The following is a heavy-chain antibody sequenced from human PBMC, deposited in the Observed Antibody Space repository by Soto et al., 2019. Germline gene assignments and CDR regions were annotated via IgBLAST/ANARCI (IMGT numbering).Heavy chain of an antibody. J-gene: IGHJ6*02. CDR2: MNPINGAT. V-gene: IGHV1-8*02. CDR1: GYDFTAYD. D-gene: IGHD6-13*01. Sequence: GAAVKFSCKASGYDFTAYDINWVRQASGQGLEWMGWMNPINGATGSARRFQGRVSMTRNTATGTAYLELTSLRSDDSAVYYCGRAPRPRPPAGGTPYYCAMDVWGQGTTVT. CDR3: GRAPRPRPPAGGTPYYCAMDV.